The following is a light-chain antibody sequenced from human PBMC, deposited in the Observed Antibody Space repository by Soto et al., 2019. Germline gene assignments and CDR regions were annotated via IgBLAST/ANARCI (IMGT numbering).Light chain of an antibody. CDR1: QSISSW. CDR2: KAS. CDR3: QQYNSYSYT. J-gene: IGKJ2*01. Sequence: DIQMTQSPSTLSASVGDRVTITCRASQSISSWLAWYQQKPGKAPKPLIYKASSLESGVPSRFSGSGSGTELTLTISSLQPDDFATYYCQQYNSYSYTFGQGTKLEIK. V-gene: IGKV1-5*03.